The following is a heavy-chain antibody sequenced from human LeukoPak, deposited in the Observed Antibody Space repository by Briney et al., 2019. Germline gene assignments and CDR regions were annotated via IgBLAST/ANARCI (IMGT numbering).Heavy chain of an antibody. CDR2: INPSGGST. CDR1: GGTFSSYA. V-gene: IGHV1-46*01. J-gene: IGHJ4*02. D-gene: IGHD3-22*01. Sequence: ASVKVSCNASGGTFSSYAISWVRQAPGQGLEWMGIINPSGGSTSYAQKFQGRVTMTRDTSTSTVYMELSSLRSEDTAVYYCARVVLIYDSSGYQGGFDYWGQGTLVTVSS. CDR3: ARVVLIYDSSGYQGGFDY.